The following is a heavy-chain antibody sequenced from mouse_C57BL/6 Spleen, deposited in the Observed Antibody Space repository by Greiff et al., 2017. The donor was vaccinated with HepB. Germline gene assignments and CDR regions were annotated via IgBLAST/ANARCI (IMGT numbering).Heavy chain of an antibody. V-gene: IGHV1-64*01. Sequence: QVQLQQPGAELVKPGASVKLSCKASGYTFTSYWMHWVKQRPGQGLEWIGMIHPNSGSTNYNEKFKSKATLTVDKSSSTAYMQLSSLTSEDSAVYYCAIEGDYLAWFAYWGQRTLVTVSA. CDR2: IHPNSGST. J-gene: IGHJ3*01. CDR3: AIEGDYLAWFAY. D-gene: IGHD2-4*01. CDR1: GYTFTSYW.